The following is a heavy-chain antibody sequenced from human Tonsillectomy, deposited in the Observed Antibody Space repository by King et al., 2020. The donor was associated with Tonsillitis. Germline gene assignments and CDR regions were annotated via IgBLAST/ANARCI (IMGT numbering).Heavy chain of an antibody. V-gene: IGHV3-30*19. D-gene: IGHD6-19*01. CDR2: ISFDASRE. CDR1: GFDFSSYA. J-gene: IGHJ4*02. CDR3: VRERLYTSDWGIDY. Sequence: VQLVESGGGVVQPGGSLRLSCASSGFDFSSYAMHWVRQAPGKGLEWVAVISFDASREKYADSVKGRFTISRDNSKNTLYLQMNSLRAEDTAVYYCVRERLYTSDWGIDYWGQGSLVTVSS.